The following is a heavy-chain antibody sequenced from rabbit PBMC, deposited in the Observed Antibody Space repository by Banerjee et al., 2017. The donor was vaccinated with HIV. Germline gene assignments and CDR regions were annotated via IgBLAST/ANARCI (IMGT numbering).Heavy chain of an antibody. CDR3: ARDLVGVIGWNFYL. J-gene: IGHJ4*01. Sequence: QSLEESGGDLVKPGASLTLTSTASGFSFSSNYWECWVRQAPGTGLEWIACTHTPTSDPAYYTNWANGRFSITRTSSTTVTLRMTSLTAADRAAYFCARDLVGVIGWNFYLWGRGTLVTVS. D-gene: IGHD1-1*01. CDR2: THTPTSDPA. V-gene: IGHV1S40*01. CDR1: GFSFSSNYW.